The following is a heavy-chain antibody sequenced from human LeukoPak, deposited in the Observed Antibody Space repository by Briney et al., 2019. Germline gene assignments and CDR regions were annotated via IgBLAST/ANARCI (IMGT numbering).Heavy chain of an antibody. D-gene: IGHD3-10*01. J-gene: IGHJ5*02. V-gene: IGHV4-39*07. Sequence: SETLSLTCTVSGDSISTSSYFWGWIRQPPGKGLEWIGSIYYTGSTYYNPSLKSRVTISVDTSQNLFSLKLTSVTAADTAVYYCASKASSGSNWFDPWGQGTLVTVSS. CDR1: GDSISTSSYF. CDR2: IYYTGST. CDR3: ASKASSGSNWFDP.